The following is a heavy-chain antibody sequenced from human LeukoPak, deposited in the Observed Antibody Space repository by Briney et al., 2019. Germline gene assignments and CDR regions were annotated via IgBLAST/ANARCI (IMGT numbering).Heavy chain of an antibody. CDR1: GYTFTSFG. V-gene: IGHV1-18*01. D-gene: IGHD6-13*01. CDR3: ARDIAINNFDY. CDR2: ISAKNGDT. Sequence: GASVKVSCKASGYTFTSFGISWVRQAPGQGLEWMGWISAKNGDTDYPQSLQGRVTLTTDTSTNTVYMELRSLTSDDTAVYYCARDIAINNFDYWGQGTLVTVSS. J-gene: IGHJ4*02.